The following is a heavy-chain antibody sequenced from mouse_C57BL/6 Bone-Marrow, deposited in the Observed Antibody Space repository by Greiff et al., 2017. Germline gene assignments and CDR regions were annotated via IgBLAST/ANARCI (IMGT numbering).Heavy chain of an antibody. CDR1: GYTFTSYW. V-gene: IGHV1-74*01. J-gene: IGHJ3*01. CDR2: IHPSDSDT. CDR3: AIGVYYGNPWFAY. Sequence: QVQLQQPGAELVKPGASVKVSCKASGYTFTSYWLHWVKQRPGPGLEWIGRIHPSDSDTNYNQKFKGKATLTVAKSSSTAYMQLSRLTSEDSAFYYCAIGVYYGNPWFAYWGQGTLVTVSA. D-gene: IGHD2-1*01.